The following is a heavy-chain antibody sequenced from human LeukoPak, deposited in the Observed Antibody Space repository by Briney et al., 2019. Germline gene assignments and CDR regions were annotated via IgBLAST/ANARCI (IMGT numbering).Heavy chain of an antibody. V-gene: IGHV3-7*03. CDR2: IKEDGSEK. CDR1: GFIFRRSC. D-gene: IGHD3-22*01. J-gene: IGHJ4*02. CDR3: ARDFDYSDNSEGYC. Sequence: GGSLRLSCAACGFIFRRSCMTWVRQAPGKGLEWVANIKEDGSEKYYVGSVKGRFTISRDNAKNSLFLQMNSLRAEDTAVYYCARDFDYSDNSEGYCWGQGTLVTVSS.